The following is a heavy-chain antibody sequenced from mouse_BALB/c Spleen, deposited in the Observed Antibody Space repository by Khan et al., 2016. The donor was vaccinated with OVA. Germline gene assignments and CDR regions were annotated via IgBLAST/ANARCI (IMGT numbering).Heavy chain of an antibody. CDR3: ARNKKIVATYFDY. D-gene: IGHD1-1*01. CDR1: GYTFTSYW. Sequence: QVQLKESGAELVKAGASVKMSCKASGYTFTSYWMHWVKQRLGQGLEWFAETNPTNGRTYYNEKFKSKATLTVEKSSSTAYMLLSGTTFDDSTVYVCARNKKIVATYFDYWGQGTTLTVSS. J-gene: IGHJ2*01. CDR2: TNPTNGRT. V-gene: IGHV1S81*02.